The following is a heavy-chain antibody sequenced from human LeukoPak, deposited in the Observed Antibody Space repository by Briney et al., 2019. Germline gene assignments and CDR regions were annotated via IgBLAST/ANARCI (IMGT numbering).Heavy chain of an antibody. CDR3: AKDGGGNAFDY. CDR1: GFTFSSYG. CDR2: IWYGGSNK. Sequence: GGFLRLSCAASGFTFSSYGMHWVRQAPGKGLEWVAVIWYGGSNKYYADSVKGRFTISRDNSKNTLYLQMNSLRAEDTAVYYCAKDGGGNAFDYWGQGTLVTVSS. D-gene: IGHD4-23*01. V-gene: IGHV3-30*02. J-gene: IGHJ4*02.